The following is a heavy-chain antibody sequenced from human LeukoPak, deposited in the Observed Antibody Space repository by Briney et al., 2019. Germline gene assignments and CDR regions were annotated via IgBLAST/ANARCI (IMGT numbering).Heavy chain of an antibody. CDR1: GGSISSSSYY. Sequence: PSETLSLTCTVSGGSISSSSYYWGWIRQPPGKGLEWIGSIYHSGSTYYNPSLKSRVTISVDTSKNQFSLKLSSVTAADTAVYYCARFRDDSSGYYYHPEPYYMDVWGKGTTVTVSS. D-gene: IGHD3-22*01. V-gene: IGHV4-39*07. CDR3: ARFRDDSSGYYYHPEPYYMDV. CDR2: IYHSGST. J-gene: IGHJ6*03.